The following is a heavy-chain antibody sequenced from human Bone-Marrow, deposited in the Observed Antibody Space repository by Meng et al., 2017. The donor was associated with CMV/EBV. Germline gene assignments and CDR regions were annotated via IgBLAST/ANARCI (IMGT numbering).Heavy chain of an antibody. CDR3: ARRNSWSGYLPFYDY. Sequence: GGSLRLSCAASGFTFSSYGMHWVRQAPGKGLEWVAVIWYDGSNKYYADSVKGRFTISRDNSKNTLYLQMNSLRAEDTAVYYCARRNSWSGYLPFYDYWGQGTLVTVSS. CDR2: IWYDGSNK. D-gene: IGHD3-3*01. CDR1: GFTFSSYG. V-gene: IGHV3-33*01. J-gene: IGHJ4*02.